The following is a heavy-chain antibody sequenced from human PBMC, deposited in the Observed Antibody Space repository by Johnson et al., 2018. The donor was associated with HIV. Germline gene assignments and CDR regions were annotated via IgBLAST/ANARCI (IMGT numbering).Heavy chain of an antibody. J-gene: IGHJ3*02. D-gene: IGHD6-19*01. V-gene: IGHV3-30*02. CDR2: IRYDGSNK. CDR1: GFTFSSFG. Sequence: QEKLVESGGGVVQPGGSLRLSCAASGFTFSSFGMHWVRQAPGKGLEWVAFIRYDGSNKYFAASVKGRFNISRDNSKNTLYLQLNSLRAEDTAVYYCAKGGSGTTRIRAQKGAFDIWGQGTMVTVSS. CDR3: AKGGSGTTRIRAQKGAFDI.